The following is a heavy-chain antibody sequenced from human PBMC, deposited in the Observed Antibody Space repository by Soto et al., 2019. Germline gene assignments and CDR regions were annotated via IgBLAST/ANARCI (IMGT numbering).Heavy chain of an antibody. CDR1: GLTVGDNY. Sequence: GGSLRLSCAASGLTVGDNYMSWVRQAPGMGLEWVSAIYYNGTTYYADSVKGRFTISRDTPKNTLSLQMDSLRVEDTAVYYCVRPLSSGRNYGKDVWGQGTTVTVSS. CDR3: VRPLSSGRNYGKDV. J-gene: IGHJ6*02. CDR2: IYYNGTT. V-gene: IGHV3-53*01. D-gene: IGHD3-10*01.